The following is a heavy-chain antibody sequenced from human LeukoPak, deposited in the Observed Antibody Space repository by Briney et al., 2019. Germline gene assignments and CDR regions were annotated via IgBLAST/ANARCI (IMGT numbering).Heavy chain of an antibody. CDR2: IYSDGSST. CDR1: GFTLITYW. J-gene: IGHJ3*02. Sequence: SGGSLRLSCAASGFTLITYWMHWVRQAPGKGLVWVSRIYSDGSSTSYADSVKGRFTISRDNAKNTLYLQMNSLRAEDTAVYYCARTFDYGGDSFAFDIWGQGTMVTVSS. V-gene: IGHV3-74*01. D-gene: IGHD4-23*01. CDR3: ARTFDYGGDSFAFDI.